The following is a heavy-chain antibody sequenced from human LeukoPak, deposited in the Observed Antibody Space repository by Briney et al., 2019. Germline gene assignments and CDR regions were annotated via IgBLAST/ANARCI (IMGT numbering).Heavy chain of an antibody. CDR3: AKVKYSSSWYPFDY. Sequence: GGSLRLSCAASGFTFSSYGMSWVRQAPGKGLEWVSAISGSGGSTYYADSVEGRFTISRDNSKNTLYLQMNSLRAEDTAVYYCAKVKYSSSWYPFDYWGQGTLVTVSS. V-gene: IGHV3-23*01. J-gene: IGHJ4*02. CDR2: ISGSGGST. D-gene: IGHD6-13*01. CDR1: GFTFSSYG.